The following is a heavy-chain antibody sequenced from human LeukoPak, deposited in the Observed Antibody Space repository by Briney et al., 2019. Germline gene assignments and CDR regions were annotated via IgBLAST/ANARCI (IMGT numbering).Heavy chain of an antibody. CDR1: GGTFSSYA. CDR3: ARTTISTMVRGVKNGMDV. V-gene: IGHV1-69*13. Sequence: GASVKVSCKASGGTFSSYAISWVRQAPGQGLEWMGGIIPIFGTANYAQKFQGRVTITADESTSTAYMELSSLRSEDTAVYYCARTTISTMVRGVKNGMDVWGQGTTVTVSS. CDR2: IIPIFGTA. J-gene: IGHJ6*02. D-gene: IGHD3-10*01.